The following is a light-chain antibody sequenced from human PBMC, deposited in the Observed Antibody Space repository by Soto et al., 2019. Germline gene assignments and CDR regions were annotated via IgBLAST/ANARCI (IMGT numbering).Light chain of an antibody. Sequence: RVMPQSPATLSVSPGERSSLSGMSSQSVSSSYLAWYQQKPGQAPRLLIYGASNRATGIADRFSGSGSGTDFTLTISRLEPEDFAVYYCQQYDNSPLTFGGGTKVDIK. CDR1: QSVSSSY. CDR3: QQYDNSPLT. CDR2: GAS. V-gene: IGKV3-20*01. J-gene: IGKJ4*01.